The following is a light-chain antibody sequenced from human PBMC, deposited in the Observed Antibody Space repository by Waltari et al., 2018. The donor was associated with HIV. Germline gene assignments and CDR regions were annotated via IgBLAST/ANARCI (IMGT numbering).Light chain of an antibody. CDR3: QQSYTTLTWT. CDR2: AAS. V-gene: IGKV1-39*01. J-gene: IGKJ1*01. Sequence: DIQMTQSRSSLSASVGDGVTITCRASQSIRNYLNWYQQKSGKAPKLLIYAASSLHSGVPLRFSGNGSGADFTLTISSLQPEDSATYFCQQSYTTLTWTFGQGTRVEV. CDR1: QSIRNY.